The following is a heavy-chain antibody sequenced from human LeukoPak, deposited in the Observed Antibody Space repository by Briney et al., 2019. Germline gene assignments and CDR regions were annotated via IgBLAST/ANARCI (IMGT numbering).Heavy chain of an antibody. CDR3: ARLTHSYYSDTSGYYPYYYMDV. CDR2: IPYSGGT. Sequence: SETLSLTCTVSGGSISSGDYYWGWIRQSPGKGLEWIGRIPYSGGTYYNPSLKSRVTISVDTSKNHFSLRLSSVTAADTAVYYCARLTHSYYSDTSGYYPYYYMDVWGKGTTVTVSS. V-gene: IGHV4-39*02. CDR1: GGSISSGDYY. J-gene: IGHJ6*03. D-gene: IGHD3-22*01.